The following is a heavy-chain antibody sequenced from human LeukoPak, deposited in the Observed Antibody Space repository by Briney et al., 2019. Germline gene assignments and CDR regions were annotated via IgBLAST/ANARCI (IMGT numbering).Heavy chain of an antibody. V-gene: IGHV3-74*01. Sequence: GGSLRLSCAASGFTFGSSSMHWVRQAPGKGLVWVSRTNSDGTITAYVDSVKGRFTISRDNAKNTLYLQMNSLRAEDTAVYYCARGVGGDSDYWGQGTLVTVSS. J-gene: IGHJ4*02. CDR1: GFTFGSSS. CDR3: ARGVGGDSDY. CDR2: TNSDGTIT. D-gene: IGHD2-21*02.